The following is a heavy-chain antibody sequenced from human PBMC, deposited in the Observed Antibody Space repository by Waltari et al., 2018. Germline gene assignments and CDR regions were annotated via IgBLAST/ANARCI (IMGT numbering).Heavy chain of an antibody. CDR1: GYTFSNYW. CDR3: ARQSVVSAHGDAFDI. Sequence: EVQLVQSGAEVKKPGESLKISCEASGYTFSNYWIAWVRQKPGKGLEWLGIIQPGDSETKYSPSFQGQVTISVDKSINITYLQWSSLRASDTAIFYCARQSVVSAHGDAFDIWGQGTRVIVSS. J-gene: IGHJ3*02. CDR2: IQPGDSET. D-gene: IGHD3-22*01. V-gene: IGHV5-51*01.